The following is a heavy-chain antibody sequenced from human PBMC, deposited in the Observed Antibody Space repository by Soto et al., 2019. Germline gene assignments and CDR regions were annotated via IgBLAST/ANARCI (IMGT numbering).Heavy chain of an antibody. D-gene: IGHD2-15*01. Sequence: SETLSLTCTVSGGSISSYYWSWIRQPPGKGLKWIGYIYYSGSTNYNPSLKSRVTISVDTSKNQFSLKLSSVTAADTAVYYCARSYRRYCSGGSCYSYYYYMDVWGKGTTVTV. CDR2: IYYSGST. CDR1: GGSISSYY. V-gene: IGHV4-59*01. CDR3: ARSYRRYCSGGSCYSYYYYMDV. J-gene: IGHJ6*03.